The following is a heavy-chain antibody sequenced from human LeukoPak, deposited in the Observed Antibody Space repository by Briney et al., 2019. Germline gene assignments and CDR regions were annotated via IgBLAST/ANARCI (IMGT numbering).Heavy chain of an antibody. CDR3: ARGVEMATITFDY. D-gene: IGHD5-24*01. CDR1: GFTFSSYW. V-gene: IGHV4-34*01. Sequence: GSLRLSCAASGFTFSSYWMSWIRQPPGKGLEWIGEINHSGSTNYNPSLKSRVTISIDTSKNQFSLKLSSVTAADTAVYYCARGVEMATITFDYWGQGTLVTVSS. CDR2: INHSGST. J-gene: IGHJ4*02.